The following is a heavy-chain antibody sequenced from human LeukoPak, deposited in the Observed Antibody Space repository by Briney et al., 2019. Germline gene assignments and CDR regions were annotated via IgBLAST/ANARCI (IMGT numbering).Heavy chain of an antibody. D-gene: IGHD2-2*01. CDR2: IYTSGST. V-gene: IGHV4-61*02. CDR3: ARVSIVVVPAAIGPYYYYYMDV. J-gene: IGHJ6*03. Sequence: SETLSLTCTVSGGSISSSSYYWGWIRQPAGKGLEWIGRIYTSGSTNYNPSLKSRVTISVDTSKNQFSLKLSSVTAADTAVYYCARVSIVVVPAAIGPYYYYYMDVRGKGTTVTVSS. CDR1: GGSISSSSYY.